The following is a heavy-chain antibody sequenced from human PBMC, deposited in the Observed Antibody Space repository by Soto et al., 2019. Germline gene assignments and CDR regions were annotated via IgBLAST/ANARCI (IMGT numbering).Heavy chain of an antibody. Sequence: EVQLLESGGGLVQPGGSLRLSCAASGITFSNYAMTWVRQAPGKGLEWVSVISDSGSFTFYADSVMGRFTISRDNAGGTLYLQMNSLRAEDTAIYYCAKSPLNWGRWYFDLWGRGTLVTVSS. CDR1: GITFSNYA. D-gene: IGHD7-27*01. V-gene: IGHV3-23*01. CDR2: ISDSGSFT. CDR3: AKSPLNWGRWYFDL. J-gene: IGHJ2*01.